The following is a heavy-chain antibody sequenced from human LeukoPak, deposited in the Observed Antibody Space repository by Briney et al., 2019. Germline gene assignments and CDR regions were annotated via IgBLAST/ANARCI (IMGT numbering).Heavy chain of an antibody. CDR3: ARGAVADY. CDR1: GFTFSSYG. J-gene: IGHJ4*02. D-gene: IGHD6-19*01. V-gene: IGHV3-64*01. CDR2: ISSNGGST. Sequence: GGSLRLSCAASGFTFSSYGMHWVRQAPGKGLEYVSAISSNGGSTYYTNSVKGRFTISRDNSKNTLYLQMGSLRAEDMAVYYCARGAVADYWGQGTLVTVSS.